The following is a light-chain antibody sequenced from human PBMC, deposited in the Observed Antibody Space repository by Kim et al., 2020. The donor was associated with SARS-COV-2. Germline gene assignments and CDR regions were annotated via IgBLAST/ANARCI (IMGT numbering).Light chain of an antibody. CDR3: SSYATSDTLL. CDR2: DVS. V-gene: IGLV2-14*03. CDR1: SSDIGSYNY. Sequence: GQSITISCTGTSSDIGSYNYVSWYQQLPGQAPKLLIYDVSNRPSGVSHRFSGSKSGVTASLTISGLQAGDEADYYCSSYATSDTLLFGGGTKLTVL. J-gene: IGLJ3*02.